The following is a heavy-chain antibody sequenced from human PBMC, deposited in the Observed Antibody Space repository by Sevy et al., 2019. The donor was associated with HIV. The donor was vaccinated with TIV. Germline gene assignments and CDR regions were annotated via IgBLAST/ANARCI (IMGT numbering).Heavy chain of an antibody. CDR1: GFTFSSYS. V-gene: IGHV3-21*01. CDR3: ARASIAAAGTSWFDP. Sequence: GGSLRLSCAASGFTFSSYSMNWVRQAPGKGLEWVSSISRSSSYIYYADSVKGRFTISRDNAKNSLYLQMNSLRAEDTAVYYCARASIAAAGTSWFDPWVQGTLVTVSS. J-gene: IGHJ5*02. D-gene: IGHD6-13*01. CDR2: ISRSSSYI.